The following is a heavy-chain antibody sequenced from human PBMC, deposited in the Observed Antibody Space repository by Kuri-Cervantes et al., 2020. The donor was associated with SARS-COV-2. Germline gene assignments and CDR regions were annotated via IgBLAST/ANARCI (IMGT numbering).Heavy chain of an antibody. Sequence: SVKVSCKASGYIFTVYYVHWVRQAPGQGLEWMGGIIPIFGTANYAQKFQGRVTITTDESTSTAYMELSSLRSEDTAVYYCARDEAARPYYFDYWGQGTLVTVSS. CDR1: GYIFTVYY. CDR2: IIPIFGTA. D-gene: IGHD6-13*01. V-gene: IGHV1-69*05. J-gene: IGHJ4*02. CDR3: ARDEAARPYYFDY.